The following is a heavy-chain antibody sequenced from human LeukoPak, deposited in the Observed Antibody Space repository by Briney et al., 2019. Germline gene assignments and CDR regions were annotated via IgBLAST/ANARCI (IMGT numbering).Heavy chain of an antibody. Sequence: GGSLRLFCAASGFTVSTNYMSWVRQAPGKGLEWVSVIYSADSTYYADSVKGRFTISRDNSKNTLYLQMNSLRAEDTAVYYCATAVAGPPFDYWGQGTLVTVSS. D-gene: IGHD6-19*01. V-gene: IGHV3-53*01. CDR3: ATAVAGPPFDY. J-gene: IGHJ4*02. CDR2: IYSADST. CDR1: GFTVSTNY.